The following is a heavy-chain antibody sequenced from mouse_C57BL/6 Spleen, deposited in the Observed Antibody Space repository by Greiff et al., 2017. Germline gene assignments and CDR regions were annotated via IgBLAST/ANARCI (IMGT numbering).Heavy chain of an antibody. CDR1: GFTFSDYG. D-gene: IGHD2-3*01. CDR2: ISSGSSTI. Sequence: LVASGGGLVNPGGSLKLSCAASGFTFSDYGMHWVRQAPEKGLEWVAYISSGSSTIYYADTVKGRFTISRDNAKNTLFLQMTSLASEDTAMYYCARDGWFWDYWGQGTTLTVSS. V-gene: IGHV5-17*01. J-gene: IGHJ2*01. CDR3: ARDGWFWDY.